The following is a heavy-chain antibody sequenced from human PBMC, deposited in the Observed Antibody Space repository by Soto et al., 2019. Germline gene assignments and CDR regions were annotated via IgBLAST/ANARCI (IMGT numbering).Heavy chain of an antibody. CDR2: INTHNGNT. J-gene: IGHJ6*02. CDR3: TREDSAPYYYYGMDA. Sequence: QVQLEQSAPEVKKPGASVKVSCKASGYTFTTYGISWVRQAPGQGLEWLGWINTHNGNTNYAQNLQGRVIXTXXXSXXTAYMELRSLRSDDTAIYYCTREDSAPYYYYGMDAWGQGTTVTVSS. V-gene: IGHV1-18*01. CDR1: GYTFTTYG. D-gene: IGHD3-10*01.